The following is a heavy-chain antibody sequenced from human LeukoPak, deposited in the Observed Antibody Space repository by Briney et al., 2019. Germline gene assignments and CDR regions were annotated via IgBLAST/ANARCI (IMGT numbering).Heavy chain of an antibody. CDR3: AREGYSSSSPYYYYGMDV. J-gene: IGHJ6*02. V-gene: IGHV3-11*01. CDR2: ISSSGSTI. CDR1: GFTFSDYY. Sequence: PGGSLRLSCAASGFTFSDYYMSWIRQAPGKGLEWVSYISSSGSTIYYADSVKGRFTISRDNAKNSLYLQMNSLRAEDTAVYYCAREGYSSSSPYYYYGMDVWGQETTVTVSS. D-gene: IGHD6-6*01.